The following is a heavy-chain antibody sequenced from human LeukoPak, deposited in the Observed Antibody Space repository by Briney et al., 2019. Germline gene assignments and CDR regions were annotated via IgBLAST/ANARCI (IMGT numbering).Heavy chain of an antibody. V-gene: IGHV3-7*01. CDR2: IKQDGSEK. CDR1: GFTFTTYW. D-gene: IGHD3-10*01. CDR3: ARPLMYYYGSETYFWFDP. J-gene: IGHJ5*02. Sequence: GGSLRLSCAASGFTFTTYWMGWVRQAPGKGLEWVANIKQDGSEKYYVDSVKGRFTISRDNAKNSQYLQMNSLRAEDTAMYYCARPLMYYYGSETYFWFDPWGQGTLVTVSS.